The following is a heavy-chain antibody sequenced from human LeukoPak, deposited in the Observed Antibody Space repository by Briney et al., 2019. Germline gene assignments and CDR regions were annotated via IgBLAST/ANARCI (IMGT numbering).Heavy chain of an antibody. Sequence: SETLSLTCAVSAGSISNRNWWSWVRQSPGKGLEWIGEMSHSGSTNYNPSLESRVTMSVDKSKNQFSLKLSSVTAADTAVYYCARVDYYYDMDVWGQGTTVTVSS. J-gene: IGHJ6*02. CDR3: ARVDYYYDMDV. CDR1: AGSISNRNW. V-gene: IGHV4-4*02. CDR2: MSHSGST.